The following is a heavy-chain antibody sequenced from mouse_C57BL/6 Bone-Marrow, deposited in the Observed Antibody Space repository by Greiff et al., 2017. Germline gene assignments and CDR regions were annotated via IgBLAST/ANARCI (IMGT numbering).Heavy chain of an antibody. CDR2: INPSSGYT. CDR3: ARSRWLLLWFAY. CDR1: GYTFTSYW. V-gene: IGHV1-7*01. D-gene: IGHD2-3*01. J-gene: IGHJ3*01. Sequence: VQLQQSGAELAKPGASVKLSCKASGYTFTSYWMHWVKQRPGQGLEWIGYINPSSGYTKYNQKFKDKSTLTADKASSTAYMQLSCLTYEGSAVYYCARSRWLLLWFAYWGQGTLVTVAA.